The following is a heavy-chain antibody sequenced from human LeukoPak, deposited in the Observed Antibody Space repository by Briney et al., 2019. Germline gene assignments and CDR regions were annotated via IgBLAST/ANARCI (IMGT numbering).Heavy chain of an antibody. CDR3: AIVGRRGYRVHNWFDP. CDR2: INHSGST. V-gene: IGHV4-34*01. D-gene: IGHD5-18*01. Sequence: SETLTLTCAVSGFTFSSYYWNWIRQPPGKGLEWIGEINHSGSTNYNPSPKSRLTISVDTSKRQFSLKLSSVTAADTAVYYCAIVGRRGYRVHNWFDPWGQGTLVTVSS. CDR1: GFTFSSYY. J-gene: IGHJ5*02.